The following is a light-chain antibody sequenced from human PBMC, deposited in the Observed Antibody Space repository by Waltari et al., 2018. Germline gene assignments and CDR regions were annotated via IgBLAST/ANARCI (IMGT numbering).Light chain of an antibody. CDR2: SAS. Sequence: DIQLTQSPSFLSASVRDRVTITCRASQGISNYLAWYQQKTGKATKLLIYSASTLPSGVPSRVSGSGSGTEFSLTISSLQPEAFASYYCLQLNSYPLTFGGGTKVEIK. J-gene: IGKJ4*01. CDR3: LQLNSYPLT. CDR1: QGISNY. V-gene: IGKV1-9*01.